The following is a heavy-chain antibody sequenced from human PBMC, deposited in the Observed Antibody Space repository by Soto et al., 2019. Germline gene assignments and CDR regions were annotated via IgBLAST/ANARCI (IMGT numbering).Heavy chain of an antibody. CDR1: GYSFTSYW. CDR3: ATAYGGNSGNYYYYGMDV. D-gene: IGHD4-17*01. V-gene: IGHV5-51*01. J-gene: IGHJ6*02. Sequence: PGESLKISCKGSGYSFTSYWIGLVRQMPGKGLEWMGIIYPGDSDTRYSPSFQGQVTISADKSISTAYLQWSSLKASDTAMYYCATAYGGNSGNYYYYGMDVWGQGTTVTVSS. CDR2: IYPGDSDT.